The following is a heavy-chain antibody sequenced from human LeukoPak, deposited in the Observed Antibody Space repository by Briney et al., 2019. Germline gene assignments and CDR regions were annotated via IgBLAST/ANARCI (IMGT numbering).Heavy chain of an antibody. J-gene: IGHJ4*02. V-gene: IGHV1-18*01. Sequence: ASVKVSCKASGYTFTSYGISWVRQAPGQGLEWMGWISAYNGNTNYAQKLQGRVTMTTDTSTSTAYMELSSLRAEDTAVYYCARVVGKYYYDSSGYLDYWGQGTLVTVSS. D-gene: IGHD3-22*01. CDR3: ARVVGKYYYDSSGYLDY. CDR2: ISAYNGNT. CDR1: GYTFTSYG.